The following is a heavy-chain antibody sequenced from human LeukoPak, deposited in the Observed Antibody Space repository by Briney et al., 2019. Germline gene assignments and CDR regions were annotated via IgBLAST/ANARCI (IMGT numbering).Heavy chain of an antibody. D-gene: IGHD6-13*01. CDR1: GFTFSDYY. CDR3: ARAIAAAGTKGLDY. CDR2: ISSSSSYT. Sequence: GGSLRLSCAASGFTFSDYYMSWIRQAPGKGLEWVSYISSSSSYTNCADSVKGRFTISRDNAKNSLYLQMNSLRAEDTAVYYCARAIAAAGTKGLDYWGQGTLVTVSS. J-gene: IGHJ4*02. V-gene: IGHV3-11*05.